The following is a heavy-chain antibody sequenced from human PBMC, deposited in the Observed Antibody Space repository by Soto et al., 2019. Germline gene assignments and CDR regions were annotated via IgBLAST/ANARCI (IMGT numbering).Heavy chain of an antibody. CDR2: INPNTGYT. Sequence: GASVKVSCKASGYTFTSYDINWVLQATGQGLEWMGWINPNTGYTDYAQKFQDRVTMTGNTSITTAYMELSSLRSEDTAVYYCVRGRVMITFGVVIVIDYWGQGSPVTVSS. V-gene: IGHV1-8*01. CDR1: GYTFTSYD. J-gene: IGHJ4*01. CDR3: VRGRVMITFGVVIVIDY. D-gene: IGHD3-16*02.